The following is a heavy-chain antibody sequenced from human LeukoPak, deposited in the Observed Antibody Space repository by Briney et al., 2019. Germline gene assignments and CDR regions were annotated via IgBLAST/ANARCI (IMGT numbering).Heavy chain of an antibody. V-gene: IGHV3-33*01. J-gene: IGHJ4*02. D-gene: IGHD5-24*01. CDR3: AREGWLPSSLDY. CDR2: IWYDGSNK. Sequence: GSLRLSCAASGFTFSSYGMHWVRQAPGKGLEWVAVIWYDGSNKYYADSVKGRFTISRDNSKNTLYLQMNSLRAEDTAVYYCAREGWLPSSLDYWGQGTLVTVSS. CDR1: GFTFSSYG.